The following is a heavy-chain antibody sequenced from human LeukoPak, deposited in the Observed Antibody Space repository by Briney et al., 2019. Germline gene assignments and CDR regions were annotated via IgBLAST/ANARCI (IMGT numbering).Heavy chain of an antibody. D-gene: IGHD4-23*01. CDR3: ARGVVTVVTPDYFDY. J-gene: IGHJ4*02. CDR2: IYYSGST. CDR1: GGSISSSSYY. V-gene: IGHV4-39*07. Sequence: SETLSLTCTVSGGSISSSSYYWGWIRQPPGKGLEWIGSIYYSGSTYYNPSLKSRVTISVDTSKNQFSLKLSSVTAADTAVYYCARGVVTVVTPDYFDYWGQGTLVTVSS.